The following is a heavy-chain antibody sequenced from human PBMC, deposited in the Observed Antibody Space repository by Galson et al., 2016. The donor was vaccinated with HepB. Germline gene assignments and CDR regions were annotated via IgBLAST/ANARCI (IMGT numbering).Heavy chain of an antibody. V-gene: IGHV2-5*02. Sequence: PALVKPTQTLTLTCTFSGFSLSTPGVGVGWIRQPLGKALEWLALIYWDDYKRYSSSLKSRLTITKDTSKNQVVLTMTNMDPVDTATYYCALRRPQLHQPAFDFWGRGTLVAVSS. CDR3: ALRRPQLHQPAFDF. J-gene: IGHJ4*02. D-gene: IGHD1-1*01. CDR2: IYWDDYK. CDR1: GFSLSTPGVG.